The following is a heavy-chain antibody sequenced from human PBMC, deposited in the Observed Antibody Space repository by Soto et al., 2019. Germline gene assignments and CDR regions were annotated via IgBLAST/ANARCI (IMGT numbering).Heavy chain of an antibody. CDR1: GFTFRNYA. D-gene: IGHD6-19*01. V-gene: IGHV3-23*01. CDR2: ITGEGAGT. J-gene: IGHJ5*02. Sequence: EVQLLESGGGLVQPGGSVRLSCAASGFTFRNYAMTWVRQAPGKGLEWVSAITGEGAGTYYAYSVKGRFTVSRDDSKETLYLQMSMLGVDATAVYYWAKDGVARNGHWDWFDPWGQGTLVTVAS. CDR3: AKDGVARNGHWDWFDP.